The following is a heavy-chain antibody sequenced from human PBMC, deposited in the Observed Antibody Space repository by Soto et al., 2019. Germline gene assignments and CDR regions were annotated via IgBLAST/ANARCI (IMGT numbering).Heavy chain of an antibody. CDR3: ARIGTPCETHQTTCGGDVLRGGGGYYYGMDV. CDR2: IYPGDSDT. Sequence: PGESLKISCKGSGYSFTSYWIGWVRQMPGKGLECMGIIYPGDSDTRYSPSFQGQVTISADKSISTAYLQWSSLKASDTAMYYCARIGTPCETHQTTCGGDVLRGGGGYYYGMDVWGQGTTVTVSS. V-gene: IGHV5-51*01. J-gene: IGHJ6*02. CDR1: GYSFTSYW. D-gene: IGHD2-21*02.